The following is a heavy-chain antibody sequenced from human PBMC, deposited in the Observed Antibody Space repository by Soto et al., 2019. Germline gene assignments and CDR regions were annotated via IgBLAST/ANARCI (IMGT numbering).Heavy chain of an antibody. Sequence: PGGSLRLSCAASGFTFSSYAMHWVRQAPGKGLEYVSAISSNGGSTYYANSVKGRFTISRDNSKNTLYLQMGSLRAEDMAVYYCARRSGSGIRAFDIWGQGTMVTVSS. CDR1: GFTFSSYA. CDR2: ISSNGGST. D-gene: IGHD3-10*01. CDR3: ARRSGSGIRAFDI. J-gene: IGHJ3*02. V-gene: IGHV3-64*01.